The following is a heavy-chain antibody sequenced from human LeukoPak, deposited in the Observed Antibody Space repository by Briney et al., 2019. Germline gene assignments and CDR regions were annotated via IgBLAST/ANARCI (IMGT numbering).Heavy chain of an antibody. J-gene: IGHJ4*02. CDR2: VSGGGGNP. CDR1: GFTFSSYT. V-gene: IGHV3-23*01. D-gene: IGHD2-8*01. CDR3: ARDNGNKYYFDY. Sequence: GGSLRLSCAASGFTFSSYTMNWVRQAPGKGLEWVSGVSGGGGNPYYADSVKGRFTISRDNSKNTLFLQMNSLRAEDTAVYYCARDNGNKYYFDYWGQGTLVTVSS.